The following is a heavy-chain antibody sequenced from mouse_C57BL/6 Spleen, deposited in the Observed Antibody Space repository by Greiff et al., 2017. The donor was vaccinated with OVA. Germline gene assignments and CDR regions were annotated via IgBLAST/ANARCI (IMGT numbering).Heavy chain of an antibody. CDR1: GYTFTSYW. CDR2: INPSNGGT. Sequence: QVQLQQPGTELVKPGASVKLSCKASGYTFTSYWMHWVKQRPGQGLEWIGNINPSNGGTNYNEKFKSKATLTVDKSSSTAYMQLSSLTSEDSAVYYGARPYYGSSDYYAMDYWGQGTSVTVSS. J-gene: IGHJ4*01. D-gene: IGHD1-1*01. CDR3: ARPYYGSSDYYAMDY. V-gene: IGHV1-53*01.